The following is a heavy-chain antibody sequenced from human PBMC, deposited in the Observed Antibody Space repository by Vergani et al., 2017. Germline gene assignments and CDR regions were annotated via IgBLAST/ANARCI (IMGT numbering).Heavy chain of an antibody. CDR1: GFTFSGSA. D-gene: IGHD4-11*01. CDR2: IRSKANSYAT. Sequence: EVQLVESGGGLVQPGGSLKLSCAASGFTFSGSAMHWVRQASGKGLEWVGRIRSKANSYATAYAASVKGRFTISRDDSKNTAYLQMNSLKTEDTAVYYCTRDLETTATTFPRGSYYYYYMDVWGKGTTVTVSS. V-gene: IGHV3-73*02. CDR3: TRDLETTATTFPRGSYYYYYMDV. J-gene: IGHJ6*03.